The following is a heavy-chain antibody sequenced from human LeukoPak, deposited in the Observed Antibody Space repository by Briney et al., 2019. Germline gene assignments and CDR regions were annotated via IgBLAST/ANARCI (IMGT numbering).Heavy chain of an antibody. CDR3: ARGPGQLRYFDWLLRPYYFDY. CDR1: GYTFTSYD. J-gene: IGHJ4*02. V-gene: IGHV1-8*01. D-gene: IGHD3-9*01. CDR2: MNPNSGNT. Sequence: GASVKVSCKASGYTFTSYDINWVRQATGQGLEWMGWMNPNSGNTGYAQKFQGRVTMTRNTSISTAYMELSSLRSEDTAVYYCARGPGQLRYFDWLLRPYYFDYWGPGTLVTVSS.